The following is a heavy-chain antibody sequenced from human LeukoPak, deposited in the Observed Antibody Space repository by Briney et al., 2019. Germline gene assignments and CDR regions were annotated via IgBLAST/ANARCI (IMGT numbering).Heavy chain of an antibody. D-gene: IGHD3-10*01. CDR2: INHSGST. Sequence: SETLSLTCAVYGGSFSGYYWSWIRQPPGRGLEWIGEINHSGSTNYSPSLKSRLTISVDTSKNQFSLKLSSVTAADTAVYYCARDSGYGSGSSGMDVWGQGTTVTVSS. V-gene: IGHV4-34*01. CDR1: GGSFSGYY. CDR3: ARDSGYGSGSSGMDV. J-gene: IGHJ6*02.